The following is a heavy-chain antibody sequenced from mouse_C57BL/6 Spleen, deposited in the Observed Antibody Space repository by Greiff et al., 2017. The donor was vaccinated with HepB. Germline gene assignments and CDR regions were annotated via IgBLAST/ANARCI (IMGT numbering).Heavy chain of an antibody. J-gene: IGHJ3*01. V-gene: IGHV3-6*01. CDR3: ARDYYGSSTWFAY. CDR1: GYSITSGYY. CDR2: ISYDGSN. Sequence: EVKLVESGPGLVKPSQSLSLTCSVPGYSITSGYYWNWIRQFPGNKLEWMGYISYDGSNNYNPSLKNRISITRDTSKNQFFLKLNSVTTEDTATYYCARDYYGSSTWFAYWGQGTLVTVSA. D-gene: IGHD1-1*01.